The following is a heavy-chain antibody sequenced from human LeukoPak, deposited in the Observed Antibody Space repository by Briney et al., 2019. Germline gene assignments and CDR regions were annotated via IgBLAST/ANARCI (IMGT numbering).Heavy chain of an antibody. V-gene: IGHV3-64*04. D-gene: IGHD3-3*01. CDR3: AKEHYDALDY. CDR1: GFTFSSYA. Sequence: PGGSLRLSCSASGFTFSSYALHWVRQAPGKGLEYVSAISSNGGTTYYADSVKGRFTISRDNSKNTLYLQMSSLRAEDTAIYYCAKEHYDALDYWGQGTLVTVSS. J-gene: IGHJ4*02. CDR2: ISSNGGTT.